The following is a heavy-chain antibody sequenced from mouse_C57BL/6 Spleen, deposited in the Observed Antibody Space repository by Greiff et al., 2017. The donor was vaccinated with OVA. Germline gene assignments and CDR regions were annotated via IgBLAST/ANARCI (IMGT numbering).Heavy chain of an antibody. D-gene: IGHD1-1*01. Sequence: QVQLKQSGAELVRPGASVTLSCKASGYTFTDYEMHWVKQTPVHGLEWIGAIDPETGGTAYHQKFKGKAILTADKSSSTAYMELRSLTAEDSAVYYWTREDYYGSLYAMDYWGQGTSVTVSS. CDR3: TREDYYGSLYAMDY. CDR2: IDPETGGT. J-gene: IGHJ4*01. CDR1: GYTFTDYE. V-gene: IGHV1-15*01.